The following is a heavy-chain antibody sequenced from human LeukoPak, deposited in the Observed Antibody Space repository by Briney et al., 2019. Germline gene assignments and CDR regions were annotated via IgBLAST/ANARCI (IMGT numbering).Heavy chain of an antibody. J-gene: IGHJ4*02. CDR2: IYYSGST. V-gene: IGHV4-31*03. Sequence: RPSETLSLTCTVSGDSICSGDYYWTWIRQHPGKGLEWIGCIYYSGSTYYNLSLKSRVIISADTSKNHFSLKLSSVTAADTAVYYCARVREATIAPFFDYWGQGILVTVSS. CDR3: ARVREATIAPFFDY. D-gene: IGHD6-13*01. CDR1: GDSICSGDYY.